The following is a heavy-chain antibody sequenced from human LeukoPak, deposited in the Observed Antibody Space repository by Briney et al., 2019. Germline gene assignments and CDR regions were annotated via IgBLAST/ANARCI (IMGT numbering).Heavy chain of an antibody. V-gene: IGHV4-39*01. Sequence: PSETLSLTCTVSGGSISSSSYYWGWIRQPPGKGLEWIGSIYYSGSTYYNPSLKSRVTISVDTSKNQFSLKLSSVTAADTAVYYCARVWRYSGYDLIPRPLNWFDPWGQGTLVTVSS. D-gene: IGHD5-12*01. CDR1: GGSISSSSYY. CDR3: ARVWRYSGYDLIPRPLNWFDP. J-gene: IGHJ5*02. CDR2: IYYSGST.